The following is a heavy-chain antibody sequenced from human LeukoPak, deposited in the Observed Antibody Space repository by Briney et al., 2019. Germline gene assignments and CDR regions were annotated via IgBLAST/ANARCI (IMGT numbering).Heavy chain of an antibody. J-gene: IGHJ6*02. Sequence: SVKVSCKASGGTFSSYAISWVRQAPGQGLEWMGGIIPIFGTANYAQKFQGRVTITADESASTAYMELSSLRSEDTAVYYCARDFRRVVVIGSSGMDVWGQGTTVTVSS. D-gene: IGHD3-22*01. V-gene: IGHV1-69*13. CDR1: GGTFSSYA. CDR2: IIPIFGTA. CDR3: ARDFRRVVVIGSSGMDV.